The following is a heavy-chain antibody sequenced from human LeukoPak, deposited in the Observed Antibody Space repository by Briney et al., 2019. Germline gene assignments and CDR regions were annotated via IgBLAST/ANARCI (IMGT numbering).Heavy chain of an antibody. J-gene: IGHJ4*02. D-gene: IGHD5-12*01. Sequence: PGGSLRLSCAASGFTFSSYAMSWVRQAPGKGLEWVSAISGSGDSTYYGDSVKGRFTISRDNAKNSLYLQMNSLRAEDTAVYYCARAGHSGYDRDVFDYWGQGTLVTVSS. CDR3: ARAGHSGYDRDVFDY. CDR2: ISGSGDST. V-gene: IGHV3-23*01. CDR1: GFTFSSYA.